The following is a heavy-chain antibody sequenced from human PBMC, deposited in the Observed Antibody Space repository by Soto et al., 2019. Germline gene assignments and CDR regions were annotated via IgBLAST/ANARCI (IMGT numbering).Heavy chain of an antibody. Sequence: QVQLVQSGAEVKKPGASVKVSCKASGYTFTSYGISWVRQAPGQGLEWMGWISAYNGNTNYAQKLQGRVTMTTDTSTSTAYMERRSLRSADTAVYYCASSYCGGDCDSVYYYYGMDVWGQGTTVTVSS. CDR1: GYTFTSYG. D-gene: IGHD2-21*02. CDR3: ASSYCGGDCDSVYYYYGMDV. V-gene: IGHV1-18*01. CDR2: ISAYNGNT. J-gene: IGHJ6*02.